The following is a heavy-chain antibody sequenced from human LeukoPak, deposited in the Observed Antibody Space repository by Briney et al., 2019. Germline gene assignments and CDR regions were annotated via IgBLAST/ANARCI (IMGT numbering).Heavy chain of an antibody. J-gene: IGHJ4*02. D-gene: IGHD5-24*01. CDR2: ISGSGGST. CDR3: AKSSSARGDGYTFDY. V-gene: IGHV3-23*01. CDR1: GFTFSSYA. Sequence: QAGGSLRISCAASGFTFSSYAMSWVRQAPGKGLEWVSAISGSGGSTYYADSVKGRFTISRDNSKNTLYLQMSSLRAEDTAVYYCAKSSSARGDGYTFDYWGQGTLVTVSS.